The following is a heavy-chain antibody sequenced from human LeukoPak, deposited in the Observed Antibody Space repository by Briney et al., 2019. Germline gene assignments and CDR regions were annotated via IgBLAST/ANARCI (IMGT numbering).Heavy chain of an antibody. Sequence: SETPSHTCTAPRDSLRSYYRSSIRHTAGKGLESIGRIYTNGNTNYNPSLKSRVTMSADASRNQFSLTLTSLTAADTAVYYCASVRTYGSDAFDIWGQGTRVTVSS. V-gene: IGHV4-4*07. D-gene: IGHD2-8*01. CDR1: RDSLRSYY. CDR3: ASVRTYGSDAFDI. CDR2: IYTNGNT. J-gene: IGHJ3*02.